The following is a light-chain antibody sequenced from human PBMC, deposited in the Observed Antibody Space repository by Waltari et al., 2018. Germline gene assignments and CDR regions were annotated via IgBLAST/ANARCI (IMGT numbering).Light chain of an antibody. J-gene: IGKJ3*01. CDR3: QQYYTTPFT. CDR2: WAS. Sequence: DIVMTQSPDSLAVSLGERATMKCKSSQSVLSSIYNKNCLVWYQQKPGQPPKPLSYWASTRESGVPGRCSGSGSETDFTLTISSLQAEDVAVYYCQQYYTTPFTFGPGTKVDIK. CDR1: QSVLSSIYNKNC. V-gene: IGKV4-1*01.